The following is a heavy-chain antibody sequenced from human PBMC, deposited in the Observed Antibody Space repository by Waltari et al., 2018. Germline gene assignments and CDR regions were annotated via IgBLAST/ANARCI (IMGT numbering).Heavy chain of an antibody. Sequence: EVQVVESGGGLVQPGGSLGLSCAPSGFTFSVHGWGWLRQAPGKGLQWGAHIGPDGSDKYYVDSVKGRFSISRDNTKNSLHLQMNSLRGDDTAVYYCSRGSADWGQGTLVTVSS. J-gene: IGHJ1*01. CDR2: IGPDGSDK. CDR1: GFTFSVHG. V-gene: IGHV3-7*03. CDR3: SRGSAD.